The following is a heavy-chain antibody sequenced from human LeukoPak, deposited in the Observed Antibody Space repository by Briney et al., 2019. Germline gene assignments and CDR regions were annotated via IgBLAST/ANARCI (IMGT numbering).Heavy chain of an antibody. D-gene: IGHD6-13*01. V-gene: IGHV4-4*09. J-gene: IGHJ6*03. Sequence: PSETLSLTCTVSGGSISSYYWSWIRQPPGRGLEWIGYIYTSRSTNYSPTLKIRVTISVDTSKNQFSLKLSSVTATDTAVYYCARLYSSSWLNYYYYYMDVWGKGTTVTVSS. CDR3: ARLYSSSWLNYYYYYMDV. CDR2: IYTSRST. CDR1: GGSISSYY.